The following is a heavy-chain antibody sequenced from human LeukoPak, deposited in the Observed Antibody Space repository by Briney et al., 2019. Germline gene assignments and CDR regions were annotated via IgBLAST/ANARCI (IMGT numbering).Heavy chain of an antibody. CDR1: GFPFSDNW. D-gene: IGHD4-11*01. V-gene: IGHV3-30-3*01. Sequence: GGSLRLSCVASGFPFSDNWMTWVRQAPGKGLEWVAVISYDGSNKYYADSVKGRFTISRDNSKNTLYLQMNSLRAEDTAVYYCAREVSGLPVYYYGMDVWGQGTTVTVSS. CDR2: ISYDGSNK. CDR3: AREVSGLPVYYYGMDV. J-gene: IGHJ6*02.